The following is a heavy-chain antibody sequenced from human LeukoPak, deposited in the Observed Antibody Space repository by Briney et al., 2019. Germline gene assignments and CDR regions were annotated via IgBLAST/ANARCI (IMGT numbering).Heavy chain of an antibody. CDR3: ASEYCSGGSCYSTAFDI. CDR2: ISSSSSYI. J-gene: IGHJ3*02. D-gene: IGHD2-15*01. Sequence: GGSLRLSCAASGFTFSSYSMNWVRQAPGKGLESVSSISSSSSYIYYADSVKGRFTISRDNAKNSLYLQMNSLRAEDTAVYYCASEYCSGGSCYSTAFDIWGQGTMVTVSS. CDR1: GFTFSSYS. V-gene: IGHV3-21*01.